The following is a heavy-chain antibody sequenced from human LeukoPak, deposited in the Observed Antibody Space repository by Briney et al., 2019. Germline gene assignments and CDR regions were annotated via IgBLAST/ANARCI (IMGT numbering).Heavy chain of an antibody. J-gene: IGHJ4*02. V-gene: IGHV1-2*06. CDR1: GYTFTGYY. CDR3: VRAVGYMIATF. CDR2: INPNSGGT. D-gene: IGHD3-22*01. Sequence: AASVKVSCKASGYTFTGYYMHWVRQAPGQGLEWMGRINPNSGGTNYAQKFQGRVTMTRDTAISTAYVDLSRLRSDDTAVYYCVRAVGYMIATFWGQGTLVTVSS.